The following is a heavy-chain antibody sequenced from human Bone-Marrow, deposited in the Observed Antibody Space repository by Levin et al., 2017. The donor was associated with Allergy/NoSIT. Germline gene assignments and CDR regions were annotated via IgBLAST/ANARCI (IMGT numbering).Heavy chain of an antibody. CDR2: IFHTGST. J-gene: IGHJ5*02. Sequence: HSQTLSLTCALSGGSISSGGSSWSWIRQPPGKGLEWIGYIFHTGSTYYNSSLKSRVTISVDRSKNQFSLKLTSVTAADTAVYYCARSFTMLRGGFDPWGQGILVTVSS. CDR3: ARSFTMLRGGFDP. CDR1: GGSISSGGSS. V-gene: IGHV4-30-2*01. D-gene: IGHD3-10*01.